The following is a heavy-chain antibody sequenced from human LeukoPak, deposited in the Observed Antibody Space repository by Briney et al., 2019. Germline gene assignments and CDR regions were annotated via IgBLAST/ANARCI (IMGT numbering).Heavy chain of an antibody. V-gene: IGHV4-34*01. CDR3: VREYCRGGRCSPNDPFDT. Sequence: SETLSLTCAVYGGSFSGYYWSWIRQPPGKGLEWMGEINHSGSTNYNPSLKSRVTISVDTSKNQFSLQLNSVTPEDTAVYYCVREYCRGGRCSPNDPFDTWGQGTLVTVSS. D-gene: IGHD2-15*01. CDR1: GGSFSGYY. J-gene: IGHJ5*02. CDR2: INHSGST.